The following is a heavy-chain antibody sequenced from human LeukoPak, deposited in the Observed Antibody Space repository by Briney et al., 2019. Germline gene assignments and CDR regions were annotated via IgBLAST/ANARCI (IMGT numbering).Heavy chain of an antibody. CDR2: IGGSGDT. Sequence: GGSLRLSCVASGFSLSDYPMTWVRQSPGRGLEWVSTIGGSGDTYYADSVKGRFTISRDTSKNTLYLQIHSLGAEDTAVYYCARSRVVDRRGYFDFWGQGTLVTASS. J-gene: IGHJ4*02. CDR3: ARSRVVDRRGYFDF. V-gene: IGHV3-23*01. CDR1: GFSLSDYP. D-gene: IGHD2-15*01.